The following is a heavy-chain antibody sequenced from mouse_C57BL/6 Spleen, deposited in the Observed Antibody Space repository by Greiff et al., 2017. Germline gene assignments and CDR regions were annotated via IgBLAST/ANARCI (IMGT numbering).Heavy chain of an antibody. Sequence: QVQLQQPGAELVKPGASVKMSCKASGYTFTSYWITWVKQRPGQGLEWIGDIYPGSGSTNYNEKFKSKATLTVDTSSSTAYMQLSSLTSEDSAVYYCARDSIYAYDGNFDYWVQGTTLTVSS. V-gene: IGHV1-55*01. CDR1: GYTFTSYW. D-gene: IGHD2-2*01. CDR2: IYPGSGST. J-gene: IGHJ2*01. CDR3: ARDSIYAYDGNFDY.